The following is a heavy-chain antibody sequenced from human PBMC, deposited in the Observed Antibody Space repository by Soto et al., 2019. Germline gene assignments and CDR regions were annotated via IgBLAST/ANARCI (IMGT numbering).Heavy chain of an antibody. V-gene: IGHV3-53*01. CDR2: IYSGGST. Sequence: GGSLRLSCAASGFTVSSNYMSWVRQAPGKGLEWVSVIYSGGSTYYADSVKGRFTISRDNSKNTLYLQMNSLRAEDTAVYYCASAHYSSSWYEPGYWGQGTLVTVSS. CDR1: GFTVSSNY. CDR3: ASAHYSSSWYEPGY. D-gene: IGHD6-13*01. J-gene: IGHJ4*02.